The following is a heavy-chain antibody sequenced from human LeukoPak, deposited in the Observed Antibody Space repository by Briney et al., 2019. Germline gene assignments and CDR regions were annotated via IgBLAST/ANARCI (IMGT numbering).Heavy chain of an antibody. Sequence: SETLSLTCTVSGGSISSGGYYWSWIRQHPGTGLEWIGYIYYSGSTYYNPSLKSRVTISVDTSKNQFSLKLSSVTAADTAVYYCARVDVAAAAIAYWGQGTLVTVSS. CDR1: GGSISSGGYY. D-gene: IGHD6-13*01. J-gene: IGHJ4*02. CDR3: ARVDVAAAAIAY. CDR2: IYYSGST. V-gene: IGHV4-31*03.